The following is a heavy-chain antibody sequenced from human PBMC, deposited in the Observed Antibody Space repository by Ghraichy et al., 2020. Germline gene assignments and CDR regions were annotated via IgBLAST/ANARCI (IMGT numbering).Heavy chain of an antibody. CDR3: ARDSASTATVDGMDV. D-gene: IGHD1-14*01. V-gene: IGHV3-30*04. J-gene: IGHJ6*02. Sequence: GGSLRLSCAASGFTFSSYAMHWVRQAPGKGLEWVAVISYDGSNKYYADSVKGRFTISRDNSKNTLYLQMNSLRAEDTAVYYCARDSASTATVDGMDVWGQGTTVTVSS. CDR2: ISYDGSNK. CDR1: GFTFSSYA.